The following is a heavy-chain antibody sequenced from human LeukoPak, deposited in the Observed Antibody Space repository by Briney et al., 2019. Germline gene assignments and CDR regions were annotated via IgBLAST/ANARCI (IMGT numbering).Heavy chain of an antibody. Sequence: ASVKVSCKASGYTFTSYGISWVRQAPGQGLEWMGWISAYNGNTNYAQKLQGRVTMTTDTSTSTAYMELRSLRSEDTAVYYCARGYYDSSGHEPHYYMDVWGKGTTVTVSS. CDR2: ISAYNGNT. V-gene: IGHV1-18*01. D-gene: IGHD3-22*01. J-gene: IGHJ6*03. CDR1: GYTFTSYG. CDR3: ARGYYDSSGHEPHYYMDV.